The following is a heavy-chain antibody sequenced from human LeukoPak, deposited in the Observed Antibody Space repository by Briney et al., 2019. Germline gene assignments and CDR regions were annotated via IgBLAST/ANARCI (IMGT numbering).Heavy chain of an antibody. J-gene: IGHJ4*02. D-gene: IGHD3-22*01. CDR2: INPNSGGT. Sequence: ASVKVSCKASGYTFTGYYMHWVRQAPGQGLEWMGWINPNSGGTNYAQKFQGGVTMTRDTSISTAYMELSRLRSDDTAVYYCASIGYYDSSGYYGGYYFDYWGQGTLVTVSS. CDR3: ASIGYYDSSGYYGGYYFDY. CDR1: GYTFTGYY. V-gene: IGHV1-2*02.